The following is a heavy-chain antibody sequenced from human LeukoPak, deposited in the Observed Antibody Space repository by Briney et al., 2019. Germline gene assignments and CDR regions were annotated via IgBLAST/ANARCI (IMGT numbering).Heavy chain of an antibody. Sequence: QTGGSLRLSCAASGFTFSSYGMSWVRQAPGKGLEWVSAISGSGGSTYYADSVKGRFTISRDNSKNTLYLQMNSLRAEDTAVYYCAKTPPAGTNYYYMDVWGKGTTVTISS. CDR3: AKTPPAGTNYYYMDV. V-gene: IGHV3-23*01. J-gene: IGHJ6*03. CDR2: ISGSGGST. D-gene: IGHD6-13*01. CDR1: GFTFSSYG.